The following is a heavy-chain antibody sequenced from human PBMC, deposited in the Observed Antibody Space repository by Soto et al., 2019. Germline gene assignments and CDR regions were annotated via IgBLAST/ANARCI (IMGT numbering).Heavy chain of an antibody. CDR3: ARNLYCSGGNCYATRNYGMDV. V-gene: IGHV3-13*04. J-gene: IGHJ6*02. Sequence: PGGSLRLSCAASGFTFSSYDMHWVRQATGKGLEWVSTIGADDDTFYSGSVKGRFTISRENAKNSLYLQMNSLRAGDTAVYYCARNLYCSGGNCYATRNYGMDVWGQGTTVTV. CDR1: GFTFSSYD. CDR2: IGADDDT. D-gene: IGHD2-15*01.